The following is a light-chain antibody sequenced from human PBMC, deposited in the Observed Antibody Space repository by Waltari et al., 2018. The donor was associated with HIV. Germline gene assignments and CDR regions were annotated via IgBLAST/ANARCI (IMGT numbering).Light chain of an antibody. J-gene: IGLJ2*01. CDR1: SSAIGTYTF. Sequence: QSALTQPPSASGSPGQSVTISCAGTSSAIGTYTFVSWYQHHPGKAPKLLLYEVTKRPSGVPDRFSGSKSDNTASLTVSGLQAEDEADYYCSSYAGSNTLIFGGGTKLTVL. V-gene: IGLV2-8*01. CDR3: SSYAGSNTLI. CDR2: EVT.